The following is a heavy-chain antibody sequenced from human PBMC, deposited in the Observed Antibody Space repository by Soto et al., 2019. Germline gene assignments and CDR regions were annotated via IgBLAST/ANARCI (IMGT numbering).Heavy chain of an antibody. CDR3: ARALGGVSSSGMDV. J-gene: IGHJ6*02. V-gene: IGHV4-31*03. Sequence: HLQESGPGLVAPSQTLSLRCSVSGDSIGSGAFYWTWIRQVPGKGLEWIGYVSVSGNAYYNPSLRSRVGMSIETSENQLSLRLLSVTAADAAVYFCARALGGVSSSGMDVWGQGTSVTVS. D-gene: IGHD1-26*01. CDR2: VSVSGNA. CDR1: GDSIGSGAFY.